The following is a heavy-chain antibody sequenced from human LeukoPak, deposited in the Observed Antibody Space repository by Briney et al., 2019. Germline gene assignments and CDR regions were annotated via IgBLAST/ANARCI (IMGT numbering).Heavy chain of an antibody. CDR3: AKGKEGRSRDFDY. CDR2: IRYDGSNK. J-gene: IGHJ4*02. Sequence: PGGSLRLSCAASGFTFSSYGMHWVRQAPGKGLEWVAFIRYDGSNKYYAVSVKGRFTISRDNSKNTLYLQMNSLRAEDTAVYYCAKGKEGRSRDFDYWGQGTLVTVSS. CDR1: GFTFSSYG. V-gene: IGHV3-30*02. D-gene: IGHD2-2*01.